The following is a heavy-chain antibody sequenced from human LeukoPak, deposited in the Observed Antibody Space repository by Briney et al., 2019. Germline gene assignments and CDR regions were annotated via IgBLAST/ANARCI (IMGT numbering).Heavy chain of an antibody. J-gene: IGHJ6*02. CDR2: IYSGGST. D-gene: IGHD3-10*01. CDR3: ARDDYGSGSYYKTPLYYYGMDV. CDR1: GFTVSSNY. Sequence: GGSLRLSCAASGFTVSSNYMSWVRQAPGKGLEWVSVIYSGGSTYYADSVKGRFTISRDNSKNTLYLQMNSLRAGDTAVYYCARDDYGSGSYYKTPLYYYGMDVWGQGTTVTVSS. V-gene: IGHV3-66*01.